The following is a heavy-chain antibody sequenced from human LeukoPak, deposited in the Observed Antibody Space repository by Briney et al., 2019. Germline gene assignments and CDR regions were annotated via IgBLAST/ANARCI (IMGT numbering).Heavy chain of an antibody. CDR3: ARVDRLAAPFNFDY. D-gene: IGHD6-6*01. CDR2: MNPNSGNT. V-gene: IGHV1-8*03. CDR1: GYTFTSYD. Sequence: ASVKVSCKASGYTFTSYDINWVLQATGQGLEWIDWMNPNSGNTGYAQKFQGRVTITRNTSISTAYMELSSLRSEDTAVYYCARVDRLAAPFNFDYWGQETLVTVSS. J-gene: IGHJ4*02.